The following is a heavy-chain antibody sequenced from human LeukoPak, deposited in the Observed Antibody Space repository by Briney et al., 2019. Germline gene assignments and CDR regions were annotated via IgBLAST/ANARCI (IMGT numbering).Heavy chain of an antibody. J-gene: IGHJ5*02. CDR1: GGSLSSIGYY. CDR2: IFYSGSC. Sequence: PQTLSLTCTVSGGSLSSIGYYWGWIRQPPWKGLEWIGRIFYSGSCYYNPPLKSRVTIAVDTSKNQFSLKLSSVTAADTGVYYCARVSLLWFGELYQYNWFDPWGQGTLVTVSS. CDR3: ARVSLLWFGELYQYNWFDP. D-gene: IGHD3-10*01. V-gene: IGHV4-39*07.